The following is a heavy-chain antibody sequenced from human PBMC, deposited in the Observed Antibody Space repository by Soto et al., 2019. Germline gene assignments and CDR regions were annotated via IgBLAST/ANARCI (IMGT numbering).Heavy chain of an antibody. V-gene: IGHV3-21*01. CDR2: ISSSSSYI. CDR1: GFTFSSYS. Sequence: EVQLVESGGGLVKPGGSLRLSCAASGFTFSSYSMNWVRQAPGKGLEWVPSISSSSSYIYYADSVKGRFTISRDNAKNLLYLQMNSLRAEDTAVYYCARVRLAGYTAMSDYFDYWGQGTLVTVSS. J-gene: IGHJ4*02. D-gene: IGHD5-18*01. CDR3: ARVRLAGYTAMSDYFDY.